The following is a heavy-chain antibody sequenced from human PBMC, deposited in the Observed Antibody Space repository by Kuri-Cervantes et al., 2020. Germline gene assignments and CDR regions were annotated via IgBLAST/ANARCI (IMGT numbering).Heavy chain of an antibody. Sequence: ASVKVSCKASGYTFTSYGISWVRQAPGQGLEWMGWISAYNGNTNYAQKLQGRVTMTRNTSISTAYMDLSSLRSEDTAVYYCVKSGRAEAGGGNYFYYGMDVWGQGTTVTVSS. V-gene: IGHV1-18*01. CDR1: GYTFTSYG. CDR2: ISAYNGNT. D-gene: IGHD6-19*01. J-gene: IGHJ6*02. CDR3: VKSGRAEAGGGNYFYYGMDV.